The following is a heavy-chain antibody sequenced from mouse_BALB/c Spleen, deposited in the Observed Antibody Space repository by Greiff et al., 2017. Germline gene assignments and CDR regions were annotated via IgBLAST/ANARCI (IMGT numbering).Heavy chain of an antibody. Sequence: QVQLQQSGAELVKPGASVKMSCKASGYTFTSYNMHWVKQTPGQGLEWIGAIYPGNGDTSYNQKFKGKATLTADKSSSTAYMQLSSLTSEDSAVYYCARRYYFDYWGQGTTLTVSS. CDR3: ARRYYFDY. J-gene: IGHJ2*01. V-gene: IGHV1-12*01. CDR2: IYPGNGDT. CDR1: GYTFTSYN.